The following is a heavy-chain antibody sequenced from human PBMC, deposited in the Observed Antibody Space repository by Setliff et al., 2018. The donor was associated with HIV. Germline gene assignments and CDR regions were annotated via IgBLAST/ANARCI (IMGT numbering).Heavy chain of an antibody. CDR1: GGSINNDIYF. J-gene: IGHJ4*02. V-gene: IGHV4-31*03. Sequence: SETLSLTCSVSGGSINNDIYFWSWIRQHPGKGLEWIGYIYYSGSNYYNPSLKSRITIPVDTSKNQFSLRLSSVTAADTAVYYCARSGSSSPYYFDYWGQGTLVTVSS. CDR2: IYYSGSN. CDR3: ARSGSSSPYYFDY. D-gene: IGHD6-6*01.